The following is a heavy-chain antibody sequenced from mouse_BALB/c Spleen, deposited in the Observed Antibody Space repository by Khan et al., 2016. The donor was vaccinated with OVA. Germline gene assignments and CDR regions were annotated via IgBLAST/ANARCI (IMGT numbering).Heavy chain of an antibody. CDR1: GYTFTSYD. Sequence: QVQLQQSGAELVKPGASVKLSCKAPGYTFTSYDMNWVRQRPEQGLEWIGWIFPGDGGTKYNEKFKGKATLTTDKSSSTAYMQRSRLTSEDSADYFCGRGGYGGFAYWGQGTLVTVSA. CDR3: GRGGYGGFAY. J-gene: IGHJ3*01. V-gene: IGHV1S56*01. CDR2: IFPGDGGT. D-gene: IGHD2-14*01.